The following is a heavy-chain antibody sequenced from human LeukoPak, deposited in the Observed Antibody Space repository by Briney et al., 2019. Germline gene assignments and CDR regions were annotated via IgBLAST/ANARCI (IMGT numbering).Heavy chain of an antibody. J-gene: IGHJ4*02. CDR2: ISPYNGNT. Sequence: ASVKVSCKASGYTFRSYGFSWVRRAPGQGLEWMGWISPYNGNTNYAQRFQGRVTMTTDTSTSTAYMELRSLRFDDTAVYYCARDGGYFDYWGRGTLVTVSS. CDR3: ARDGGYFDY. CDR1: GYTFRSYG. V-gene: IGHV1-18*01.